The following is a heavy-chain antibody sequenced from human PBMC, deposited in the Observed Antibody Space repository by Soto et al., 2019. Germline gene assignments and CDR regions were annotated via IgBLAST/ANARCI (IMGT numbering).Heavy chain of an antibody. CDR3: AKHRYCSGECSEGFGS. J-gene: IGHJ4*02. CDR2: ISGRGDTI. CDR1: GFIFSSYA. D-gene: IGHD2-15*01. Sequence: EVQLLESGGGLVQAGGSLRLSCAASGFIFSSYAMNWVRQPPGKGLDWVSGISGRGDTIHYADSVKGRFTISRDNAENTLYLQMNSLRAEDTAVYCCAKHRYCSGECSEGFGSWGQGTLVIVSS. V-gene: IGHV3-23*01.